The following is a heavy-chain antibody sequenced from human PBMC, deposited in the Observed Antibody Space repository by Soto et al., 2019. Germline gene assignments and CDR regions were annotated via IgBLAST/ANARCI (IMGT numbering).Heavy chain of an antibody. V-gene: IGHV3-9*01. D-gene: IGHD2-2*01. Sequence: QLVESGGGVVQPGGSLRLSCAASGFTFEDYSMHWVRQVPGKGLEWVSGISWNISAIGYADAVKGRFTISRNNAKNSLYLQMDSLRAEDTALYYCAKGFSRDFDSWGQGVLVTVSA. CDR3: AKGFSRDFDS. CDR1: GFTFEDYS. CDR2: ISWNISAI. J-gene: IGHJ4*02.